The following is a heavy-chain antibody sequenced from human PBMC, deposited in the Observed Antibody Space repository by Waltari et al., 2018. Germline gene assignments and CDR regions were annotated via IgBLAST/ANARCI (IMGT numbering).Heavy chain of an antibody. CDR3: AKVATIDY. J-gene: IGHJ4*02. CDR1: GFTFRSYG. V-gene: IGHV3-30*02. Sequence: QVQLVESGGGVVQPGVSLRLSCAASGFTFRSYGMHWVRQAPGKGLEWVAFTRYDGSNKYYADSVKGRFTIPRDNSKNTLYLQMNSLRAEDTAVYYCAKVATIDYWGQGTLVTVSS. CDR2: TRYDGSNK.